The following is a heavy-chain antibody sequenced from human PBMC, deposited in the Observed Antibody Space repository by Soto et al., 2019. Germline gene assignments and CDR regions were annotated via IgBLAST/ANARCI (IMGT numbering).Heavy chain of an antibody. Sequence: QVQLQESGPGLVKPSQTLSLTCTVSGGSISSGDDYWSWIRQPPGKGLEWIGYIYHSGATYYNPSLTSPVTISVDRPKNQFSLKLNSVTAADTAVYYCARVRGDVAFDYWGQGTLVTVSS. J-gene: IGHJ4*02. V-gene: IGHV4-30-4*01. CDR1: GGSISSGDDY. CDR2: IYHSGAT. CDR3: ARVRGDVAFDY. D-gene: IGHD3-10*01.